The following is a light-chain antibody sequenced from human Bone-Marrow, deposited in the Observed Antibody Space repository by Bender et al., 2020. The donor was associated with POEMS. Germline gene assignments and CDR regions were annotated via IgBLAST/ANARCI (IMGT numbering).Light chain of an antibody. CDR2: DVS. CDR3: TSYTSRNTVI. Sequence: QSALTQPPSVSGSPGQSITISCTGSSSDVGGFSYVSWYQQHPGKAPKVMIYDVSNRPSGVSYRFSGSKSGNTASLTISGLQAEDEGDYYCTSYTSRNTVIFGGGTKLTVL. J-gene: IGLJ2*01. V-gene: IGLV2-14*03. CDR1: SSDVGGFSY.